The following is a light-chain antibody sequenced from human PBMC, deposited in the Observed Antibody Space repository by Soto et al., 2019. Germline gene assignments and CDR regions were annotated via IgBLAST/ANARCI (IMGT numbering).Light chain of an antibody. J-gene: IGLJ2*01. CDR3: GAWDISLTGGV. V-gene: IGLV1-51*02. CDR2: EDN. Sequence: QSVLTQPPSVSAAPGQKVTISCSGSSSNIGSDYVSWYQQLPGTAPKLLIYEDNKRPSGIPDRFSGSKSGTSATLGITGLQTGDEADYYCGAWDISLTGGVFGGGTQLTVL. CDR1: SSNIGSDY.